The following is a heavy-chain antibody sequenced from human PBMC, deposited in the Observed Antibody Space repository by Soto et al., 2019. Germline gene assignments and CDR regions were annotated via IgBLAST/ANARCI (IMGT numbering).Heavy chain of an antibody. Sequence: LRLSCAASGFTFSSYAMSWVRQAPGKGLEWVSVVTYNGDNTYYADSVKGRFTISRDNSKEKVDLQMNSLTAEDTAVYYCARYIRGPTVFYFDFWGPGVLVTVSS. CDR3: ARYIRGPTVFYFDF. CDR1: GFTFSSYA. J-gene: IGHJ4*02. V-gene: IGHV3-23*01. D-gene: IGHD3-3*02. CDR2: VTYNGDNT.